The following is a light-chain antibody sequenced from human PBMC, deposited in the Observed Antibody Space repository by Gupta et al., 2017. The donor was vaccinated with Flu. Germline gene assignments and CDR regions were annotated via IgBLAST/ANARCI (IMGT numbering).Light chain of an antibody. Sequence: DIVMTQSPGSLAVSLGERATINCKPSQSVLYSSNNKNYLAWYQQKPGQPPKLLIYWASTRESGVPDRFSGSGSGTDFTLTISSLQAEDVAVYYCQQYYSTPYSFGQGTKLEIK. V-gene: IGKV4-1*01. J-gene: IGKJ2*03. CDR2: WAS. CDR1: QSVLYSSNNKNY. CDR3: QQYYSTPYS.